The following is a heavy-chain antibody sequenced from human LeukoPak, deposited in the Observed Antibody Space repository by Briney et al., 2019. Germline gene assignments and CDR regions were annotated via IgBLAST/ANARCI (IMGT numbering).Heavy chain of an antibody. J-gene: IGHJ5*02. CDR2: INSDGSST. V-gene: IGHV3-74*01. Sequence: PGGSLRLSCAASGFTFSNYWMHWVRQAPGKGLVWVSRINSDGSSTSYADCVKGRFTISRDNATNTLYLRMNSLRDEDRAVYYCARDRGYYGSGSYYNLDWFDPWGQGTLVTVSS. CDR3: ARDRGYYGSGSYYNLDWFDP. D-gene: IGHD3-10*01. CDR1: GFTFSNYW.